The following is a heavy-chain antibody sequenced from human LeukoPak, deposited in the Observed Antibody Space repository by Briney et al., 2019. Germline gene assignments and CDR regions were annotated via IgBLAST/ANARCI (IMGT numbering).Heavy chain of an antibody. CDR1: GFTFGNYA. J-gene: IGHJ4*02. Sequence: GSLRLSCAASGFTFGNYAMSWVRQAPGKGLEWVAVISYDGSNKYYADSVKGRFTISRDNSKNTLYLQMNSLRAEDTAVYYCARPADPDYWGQGTLVTVSS. CDR2: ISYDGSNK. CDR3: ARPADPDY. V-gene: IGHV3-30-3*01. D-gene: IGHD2-2*01.